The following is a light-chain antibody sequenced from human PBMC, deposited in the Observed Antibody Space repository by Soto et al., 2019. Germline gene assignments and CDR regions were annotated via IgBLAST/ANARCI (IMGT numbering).Light chain of an antibody. Sequence: EIGLTQSPGTLSLSPGERATLSCRASQSVSSSDLAWYQQKPGQAPRLLIYGASSRATGIPDRFSGSGSGTDFTLTISGLEPEDSAAYYCQRHGATFGQGTKVEIK. CDR1: QSVSSSD. V-gene: IGKV3-20*01. J-gene: IGKJ1*01. CDR2: GAS. CDR3: QRHGAT.